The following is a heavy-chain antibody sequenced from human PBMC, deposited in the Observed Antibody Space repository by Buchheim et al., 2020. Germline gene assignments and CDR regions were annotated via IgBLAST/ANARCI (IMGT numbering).Heavy chain of an antibody. CDR1: GFTFSSYW. D-gene: IGHD3-16*01. J-gene: IGHJ4*02. Sequence: EVQLVESGGDLVQPGRSLRLSCAASGFTFSSYWMSWIRQAPGKGLEWVANIKIDGSEKYYVDSVKGRFTISRDNGKNSLYLQTNSPRVEDKAIYYCARGGWGADYWRQGTL. V-gene: IGHV3-7*01. CDR3: ARGGWGADY. CDR2: IKIDGSEK.